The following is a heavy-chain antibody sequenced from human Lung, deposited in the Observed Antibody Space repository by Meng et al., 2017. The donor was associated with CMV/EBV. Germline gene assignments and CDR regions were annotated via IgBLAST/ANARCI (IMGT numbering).Heavy chain of an antibody. J-gene: IGHJ4*02. Sequence: CRGSGFKVTKHVFDWVRQAPRQGLEGMGRISAKNGDTNYPQKSQDRLTLTSDTYTSVVYLELRSLTSDDTAIYYCARGGGEYDFDRWGPGTLVTVSS. CDR1: GFKVTKHV. CDR2: ISAKNGDT. D-gene: IGHD2-2*01. V-gene: IGHV1-18*04. CDR3: ARGGGEYDFDR.